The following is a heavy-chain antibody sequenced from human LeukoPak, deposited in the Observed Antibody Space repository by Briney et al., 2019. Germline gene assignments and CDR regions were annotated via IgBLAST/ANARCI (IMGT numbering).Heavy chain of an antibody. CDR1: GYTITELS. J-gene: IGHJ4*02. V-gene: IGHV1-24*01. D-gene: IGHD3-22*01. CDR2: FDPEDGET. Sequence: ASVKVSCKVSGYTITELSMHWVRQAPGKGLEWMGGFDPEDGETIYAQKFQGRVTMTEDTSTDTAYMELSSLRSEDTAVYYCATGGGGPTYYYDSSGYSNYYFDYWGQGTLVTVSS. CDR3: ATGGGGPTYYYDSSGYSNYYFDY.